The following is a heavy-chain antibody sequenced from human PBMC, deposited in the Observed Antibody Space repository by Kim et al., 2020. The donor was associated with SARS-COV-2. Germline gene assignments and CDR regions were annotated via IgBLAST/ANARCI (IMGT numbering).Heavy chain of an antibody. CDR1: GFTFSSYG. CDR3: AKEGGYSSSCFDY. V-gene: IGHV3-33*06. J-gene: IGHJ4*02. Sequence: GVSLRLSCAASGFTFSSYGMHWVRQAPGKGLEWVAVIWYDGSNKYYADSVKGRFTISRDNSKNTLYLQMNSLRAEDTAVYYCAKEGGYSSSCFDYWGQGTLVTVSS. CDR2: IWYDGSNK. D-gene: IGHD6-13*01.